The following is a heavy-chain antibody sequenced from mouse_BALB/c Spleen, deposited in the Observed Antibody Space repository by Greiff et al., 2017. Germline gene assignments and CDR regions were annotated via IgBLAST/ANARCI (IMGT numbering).Heavy chain of an antibody. CDR2: ISYSGST. J-gene: IGHJ3*01. CDR1: GYSITSDYA. Sequence: EVKLQESGPGLVKPSQSLSLTCTVTGYSITSDYAWNWIRQFPGNKLEWMGYISYSGSTSYNPSLKSRISITRDTSKNQFFLQLNSVTTEDTATYYCARGLGLFAYWGQGTLVTVSA. CDR3: ARGLGLFAY. V-gene: IGHV3-2*02. D-gene: IGHD4-1*01.